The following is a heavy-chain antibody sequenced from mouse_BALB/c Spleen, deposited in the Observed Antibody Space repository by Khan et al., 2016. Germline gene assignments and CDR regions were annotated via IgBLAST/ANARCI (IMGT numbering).Heavy chain of an antibody. D-gene: IGHD2-4*01. CDR2: IYPFDRYT. CDR1: GYTFTSYW. Sequence: QVQLQQSGAELVRPGPSVKLSCKASGYTFTSYWINWMKQRPGQGLEWIGNIYPFDRYTNYTQKFKDKATLTVDTSSSTAYMQLSSPTSEDSAIYYCTRGEYSMIKGLADGGQGTLVTVSA. V-gene: IGHV1-59*01. J-gene: IGHJ3*01. CDR3: TRGEYSMIKGLAD.